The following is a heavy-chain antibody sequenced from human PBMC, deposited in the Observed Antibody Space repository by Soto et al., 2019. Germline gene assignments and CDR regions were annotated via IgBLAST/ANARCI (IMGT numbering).Heavy chain of an antibody. J-gene: IGHJ4*02. CDR1: GGSTSDKSYF. Sequence: SETLSLTCSVSGGSTSDKSYFWGWVRQSPGKGLEWIGSMYYSGSSYYNPSLKSRVAISVDTSRNQFSLKLKSVTAADTALYFCARQRTSVVTQAYFDVWGPGSLVTVSS. D-gene: IGHD2-21*02. CDR3: ARQRTSVVTQAYFDV. CDR2: MYYSGSS. V-gene: IGHV4-39*01.